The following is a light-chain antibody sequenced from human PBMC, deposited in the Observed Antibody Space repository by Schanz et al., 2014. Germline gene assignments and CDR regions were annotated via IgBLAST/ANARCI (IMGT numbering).Light chain of an antibody. V-gene: IGLV1-40*01. CDR1: SSNIGAGYD. CDR2: GTI. J-gene: IGLJ3*02. Sequence: QSVLTQPPSVSGAPGQRVTISCTGSSSNIGAGYDVHWYQQLPGTAPKLLIYGTINRPSGVPDRFSGSKSGTSASLAISGLRSEDEADYYCTSYTSSSNRVFGGGTKLTVL. CDR3: TSYTSSSNRV.